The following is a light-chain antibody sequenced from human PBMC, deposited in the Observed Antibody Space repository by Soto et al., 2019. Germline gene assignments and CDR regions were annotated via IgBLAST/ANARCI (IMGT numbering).Light chain of an antibody. Sequence: QSVLTQPASVSGSPGQSITISCTRTSSDVGSYNLVSWYQQHPGKAPKFMIYEGSKRPSGVSNRFSGSKSGNTASLTISGLQAEDEADYYCCSYAGSSTNVVFGGGTQLTVL. J-gene: IGLJ2*01. CDR1: SSDVGSYNL. CDR3: CSYAGSSTNVV. CDR2: EGS. V-gene: IGLV2-23*01.